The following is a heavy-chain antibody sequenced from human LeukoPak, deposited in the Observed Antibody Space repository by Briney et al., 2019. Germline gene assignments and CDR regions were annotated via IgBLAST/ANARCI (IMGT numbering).Heavy chain of an antibody. CDR2: IIPIFGTA. D-gene: IGHD5-18*01. CDR1: GGTFSSYA. J-gene: IGHJ3*02. Sequence: SVKVSCKASGGTFSSYAISWVRQAPGQGLEWMGRIIPIFGTANYARKFQGRVTITTDESTSTAYMELSSLRSEDTAVYYCARENVDTADDAFDIWGQGTMVTVSS. CDR3: ARENVDTADDAFDI. V-gene: IGHV1-69*05.